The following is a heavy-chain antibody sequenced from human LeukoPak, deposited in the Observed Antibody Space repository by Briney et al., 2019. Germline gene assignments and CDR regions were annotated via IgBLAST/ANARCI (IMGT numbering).Heavy chain of an antibody. V-gene: IGHV4-39*07. CDR3: ARNGGNPWGDYYYYYYMDV. Sequence: SETLSLTCTVSGGSISSSSYYRGWIRQPPGKGLEYIGSFHYSGNTYYNPSLKSRVTISVDTSKNQFSLKLSSVTAADTAVYYCARNGGNPWGDYYYYYYMDVWGKGTTVTVSS. CDR1: GGSISSSSYY. J-gene: IGHJ6*03. D-gene: IGHD4-23*01. CDR2: FHYSGNT.